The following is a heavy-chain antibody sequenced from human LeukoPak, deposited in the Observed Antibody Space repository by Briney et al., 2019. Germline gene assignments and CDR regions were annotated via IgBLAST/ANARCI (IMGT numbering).Heavy chain of an antibody. Sequence: ASVKVSCKASGYIFTGYYMHWVRQAPGQGLEWMGWINPNSGGTNYAQKFQGRVTMTRDTSISTAYMELRRLRSDDTAVYYCAILVNWSPPPFDYWGQGTLVTVSS. CDR3: AILVNWSPPPFDY. CDR2: INPNSGGT. D-gene: IGHD1-1*01. V-gene: IGHV1-2*02. CDR1: GYIFTGYY. J-gene: IGHJ4*02.